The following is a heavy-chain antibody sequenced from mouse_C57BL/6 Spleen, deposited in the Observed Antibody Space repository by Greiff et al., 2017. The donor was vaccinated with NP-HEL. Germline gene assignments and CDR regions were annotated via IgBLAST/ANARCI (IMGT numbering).Heavy chain of an antibody. CDR3: ARGLGFAY. CDR2: ISSGSSTI. CDR1: GFTFSDYG. Sequence: EVKLVESGGGLVKPGGSLKLSCAASGFTFSDYGMHWVRQAPEKGLEWVAYISSGSSTIYYADTVKGRFTISRYNAKNTLFLQMTSLRSEDTAMYYCARGLGFAYWGQGTLVTVSA. D-gene: IGHD3-3*01. V-gene: IGHV5-17*01. J-gene: IGHJ3*01.